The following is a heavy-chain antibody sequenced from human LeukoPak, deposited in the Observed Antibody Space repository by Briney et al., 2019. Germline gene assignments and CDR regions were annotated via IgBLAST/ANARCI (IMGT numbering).Heavy chain of an antibody. Sequence: ASVKVSCKASGYTSTSYDINWVRQATGQGLEWMGWMNPNSGNTGYAQKFQGRVTMTTDTSTSTAYMELRSLRSDDTAVYYCARDSVDYAFDIWGQGTMVTVSS. D-gene: IGHD3-16*01. CDR3: ARDSVDYAFDI. J-gene: IGHJ3*02. V-gene: IGHV1-8*01. CDR2: MNPNSGNT. CDR1: GYTSTSYD.